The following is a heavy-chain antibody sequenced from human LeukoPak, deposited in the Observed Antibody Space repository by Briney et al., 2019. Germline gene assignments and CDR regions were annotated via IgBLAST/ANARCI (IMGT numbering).Heavy chain of an antibody. V-gene: IGHV7-4-1*02. CDR2: INTNTGNP. Sequence: GASVKVSCKASGYTFTNYAINWVRQAPGQGLERMGWINTNTGNPTYAQGFTGRFVFSLDTSVSTAYLQISSLKAEDTAVYFCVRLGELSLLRWPTVNFDYWGQGTLVTVSS. CDR1: GYTFTNYA. D-gene: IGHD3-16*02. J-gene: IGHJ4*02. CDR3: VRLGELSLLRWPTVNFDY.